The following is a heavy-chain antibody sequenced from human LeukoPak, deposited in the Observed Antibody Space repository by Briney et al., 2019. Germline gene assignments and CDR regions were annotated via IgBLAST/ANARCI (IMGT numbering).Heavy chain of an antibody. CDR3: ARNYGSGSYYDY. V-gene: IGHV3-21*01. CDR1: GFTFSSYS. Sequence: PGGSLRLSCAASGFTFSSYSMNWVRQAPGKGLEWVSSISSSSSYIYYADSVKGRFTISRDNAKNSLYLQMNSLRAEDTAAYYCARNYGSGSYYDYWGQGTLVTVSS. CDR2: ISSSSSYI. J-gene: IGHJ4*02. D-gene: IGHD3-10*01.